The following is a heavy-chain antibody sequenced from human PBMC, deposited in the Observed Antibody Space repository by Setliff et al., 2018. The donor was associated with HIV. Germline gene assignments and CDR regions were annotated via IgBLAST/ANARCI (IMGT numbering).Heavy chain of an antibody. V-gene: IGHV1-69*05. CDR2: IIPMYGVT. Sequence: VASVKVSCKASGGTFSSYVISWVRQAPGQGPEWMGGIIPMYGVTNYAQKFQGRVTITTDESTSTAYMELSSLRSEDTAVYYCALPYCSCGNCWSSASLPPAGFFYPLGPGTLVTVSS. CDR3: ALPYCSCGNCWSSASLPPAGFFYP. D-gene: IGHD2-15*01. J-gene: IGHJ5*02. CDR1: GGTFSSYV.